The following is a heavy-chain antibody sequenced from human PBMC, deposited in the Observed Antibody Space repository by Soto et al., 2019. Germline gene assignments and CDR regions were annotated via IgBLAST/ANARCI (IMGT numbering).Heavy chain of an antibody. CDR1: GFTFSSYA. CDR2: ISYDGSNK. D-gene: IGHD6-19*01. Sequence: GGSLRLSCTASGFTFSSYAMHWVRQAPGKGLEWVAVISYDGSNKYYADSVKGRFTISRDNSKNTMYLQMNSLRVEDTAVYYCARPYSSGWYGDLDYWGQGTLVTVSS. J-gene: IGHJ4*02. CDR3: ARPYSSGWYGDLDY. V-gene: IGHV3-30-3*01.